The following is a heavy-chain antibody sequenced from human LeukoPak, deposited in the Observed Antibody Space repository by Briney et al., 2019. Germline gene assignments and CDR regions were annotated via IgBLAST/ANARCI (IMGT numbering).Heavy chain of an antibody. CDR3: ARDPDSGYDLRFDY. Sequence: RGSLRLSCAASGFAFSSYSMNWVRQAPGKGLEWVSSISSSSSYIYYADSVKGRFTISRDNAKNSLYLQMNSLRAEDTAVYYCARDPDSGYDLRFDYWGQGTLVTVSS. CDR2: ISSSSSYI. V-gene: IGHV3-21*01. D-gene: IGHD5-12*01. CDR1: GFAFSSYS. J-gene: IGHJ4*02.